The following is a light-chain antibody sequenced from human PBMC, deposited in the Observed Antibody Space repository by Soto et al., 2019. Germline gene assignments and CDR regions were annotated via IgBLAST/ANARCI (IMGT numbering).Light chain of an antibody. CDR3: QQFGTSPPKT. CDR1: ERVSNSY. J-gene: IGKJ2*01. V-gene: IGKV3-20*01. Sequence: VLTQSPDTLSLSPGERATLSCRASERVSNSYLAWYQQKFGEAPRLLLSATSKRAAGIPDRFSGSGSGTDFTLTISRVEPEDFGVYYCQQFGTSPPKTFGQGTKFEI. CDR2: ATS.